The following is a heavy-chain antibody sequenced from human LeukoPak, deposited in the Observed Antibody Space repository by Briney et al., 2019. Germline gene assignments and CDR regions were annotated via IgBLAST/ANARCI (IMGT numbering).Heavy chain of an antibody. CDR3: ARDTSLEYCGGGCYPDN. CDR2: IYTSGST. Sequence: SETLSLTCTVSGGSISSGSYYWSWIRQPAGKGLEWIGRIYTSGSTDYNPSLKSRVTISIDTSKNQFSLNLRSVTAADSAVDYCARDTSLEYCGGGCYPDNWGQGTLVTVSS. J-gene: IGHJ4*02. V-gene: IGHV4-61*02. CDR1: GGSISSGSYY. D-gene: IGHD2-21*02.